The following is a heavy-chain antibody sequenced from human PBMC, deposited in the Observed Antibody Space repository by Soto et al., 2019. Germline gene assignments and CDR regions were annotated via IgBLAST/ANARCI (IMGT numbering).Heavy chain of an antibody. CDR2: IYYSGST. Sequence: SETLSLTCTVSGGSISSADYYWSWIRQPPGKGLEWLGYIYYSGSTYYNPSLKSRVTISVDTSKNQFSLKLSSVTAADTAVYYCARDIEMATIGAYYFDYWGQGTLVTVSS. D-gene: IGHD5-12*01. CDR3: ARDIEMATIGAYYFDY. V-gene: IGHV4-30-4*01. J-gene: IGHJ4*02. CDR1: GGSISSADYY.